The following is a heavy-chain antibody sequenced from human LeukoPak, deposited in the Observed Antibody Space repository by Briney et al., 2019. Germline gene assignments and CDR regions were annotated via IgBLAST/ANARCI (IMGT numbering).Heavy chain of an antibody. CDR3: ARDRSEQQLVSNWFDP. CDR2: IIPILGIA. CDR1: GYTFTSYY. Sequence: VASVKVSCKASGYTFTSYYMHWVRQAPGQGLEWMGRIIPILGIANYAQKFQGRVTITADKSTSTAYMELSSLRSEDTAVYYCARDRSEQQLVSNWFDPWGQGTLVTVSS. D-gene: IGHD6-13*01. V-gene: IGHV1-69*04. J-gene: IGHJ5*02.